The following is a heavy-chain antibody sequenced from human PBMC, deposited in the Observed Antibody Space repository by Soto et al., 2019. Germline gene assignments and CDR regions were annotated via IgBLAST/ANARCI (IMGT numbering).Heavy chain of an antibody. CDR2: ISGSGGTT. Sequence: EVQLLESGGGLVQPGRSLRLSCAASGFTFSNYAMSWVRQAPGQGLDWVSAISGSGGTTYYEDSVKGRFTISRDNSKNTLFQQMNSLRAEDAAVYYCAKFFVETGSNSGWPWSFHYWGQGTLVTVSS. V-gene: IGHV3-23*01. J-gene: IGHJ4*02. D-gene: IGHD6-25*01. CDR1: GFTFSNYA. CDR3: AKFFVETGSNSGWPWSFHY.